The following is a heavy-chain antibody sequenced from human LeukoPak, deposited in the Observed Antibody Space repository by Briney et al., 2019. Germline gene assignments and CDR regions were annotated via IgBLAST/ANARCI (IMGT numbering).Heavy chain of an antibody. D-gene: IGHD3-22*01. Sequence: KPSETLSLTCAVYGGSFSGYYWSWIRQPPGKGLEWIGEINHSGSTNYNPSLKSRVTISVDTSKNQFSLKLSSVTAADTAVYYCARRCYYDSSGYSGGYFDYWGQGTLVTVSS. CDR3: ARRCYYDSSGYSGGYFDY. V-gene: IGHV4-34*01. J-gene: IGHJ4*02. CDR2: INHSGST. CDR1: GGSFSGYY.